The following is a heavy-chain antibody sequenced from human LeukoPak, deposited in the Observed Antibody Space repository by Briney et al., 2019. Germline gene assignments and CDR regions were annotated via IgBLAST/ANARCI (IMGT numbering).Heavy chain of an antibody. J-gene: IGHJ6*02. CDR1: GGSISSSSYY. V-gene: IGHV4-39*07. D-gene: IGHD3-22*01. Sequence: PSETLSLTCTVSGGSISSSSYYWGWIRQPPGKGLEWIGSIYYSGSTYYNPSLKSRVTISVDTSKNQFSLKLSSVTAADTAVYYCASSMIVVVGGPYYYGMDVWGQGTTVTVSS. CDR2: IYYSGST. CDR3: ASSMIVVVGGPYYYGMDV.